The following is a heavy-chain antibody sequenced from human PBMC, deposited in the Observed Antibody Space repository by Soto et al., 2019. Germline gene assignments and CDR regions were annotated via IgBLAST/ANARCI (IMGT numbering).Heavy chain of an antibody. Sequence: QVQLQESGPGLVKPSQTLSLTCTVSGGSIGSDGYYWNWIRQHPGKGLEWIGYIYYSGSTYSNPSLKSRVTISVDTSKNQFSLKLSSVTAADTAVYYCAREPLTWGQGTLVTVSS. CDR3: AREPLT. V-gene: IGHV4-31*03. CDR1: GGSIGSDGYY. J-gene: IGHJ4*02. CDR2: IYYSGST.